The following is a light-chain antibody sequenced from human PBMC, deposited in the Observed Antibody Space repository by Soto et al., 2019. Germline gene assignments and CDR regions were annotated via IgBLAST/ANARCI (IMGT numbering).Light chain of an antibody. CDR1: QSVISN. Sequence: EIVMTQSPATLSVSPGERATLSCRSSQSVISNLAWYQQKPGQAPRVLVYGGYSRATVIPARFSGSGCGTDFTLTICCVEAEVCEVYYCQRRSNWSPLTFGQGTRLEIK. CDR2: GGY. J-gene: IGKJ5*01. CDR3: QRRSNWSPLT. V-gene: IGKV3-11*01.